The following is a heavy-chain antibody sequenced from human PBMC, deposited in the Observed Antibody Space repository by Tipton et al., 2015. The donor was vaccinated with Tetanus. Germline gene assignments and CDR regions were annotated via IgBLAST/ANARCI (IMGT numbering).Heavy chain of an antibody. CDR1: GYIFISYG. Sequence: QLVQSGAEVKKPGASVKVSCKASGYIFISYGISWVRQAPGQGLEWMGWISGNNGNTNYAQKLQGRVTMTTDTSTSTAYMELRSLRSDDTAVYYCARGQREEWLLSDRYYYYGMDVWGQGTTVTVSS. D-gene: IGHD3-3*01. J-gene: IGHJ6*02. CDR3: ARGQREEWLLSDRYYYYGMDV. CDR2: ISGNNGNT. V-gene: IGHV1-18*01.